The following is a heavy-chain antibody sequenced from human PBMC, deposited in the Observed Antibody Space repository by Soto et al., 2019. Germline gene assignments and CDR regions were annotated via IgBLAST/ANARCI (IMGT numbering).Heavy chain of an antibody. D-gene: IGHD2-15*01. J-gene: IGHJ4*02. CDR3: ARDDDGNSRYSRFHY. V-gene: IGHV3-33*01. CDR1: GFTFRSYG. CDR2: IWYDGSQQ. Sequence: PGESLKISCAATGFTFRSYGMHWVRQAPGKGLEWVAVIWYDGSQQYYADSVEGRFTISRDDSKSTVYLQMNSLTAEDTAVYYCARDDDGNSRYSRFHYWGLGTLVTVSS.